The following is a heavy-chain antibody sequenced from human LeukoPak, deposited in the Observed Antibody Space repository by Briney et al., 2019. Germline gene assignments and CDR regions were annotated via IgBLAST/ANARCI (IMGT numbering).Heavy chain of an antibody. CDR1: GGSFSGYY. Sequence: SETLSLTCAVYGGSFSGYYWSWIRQPPGKGLEWIGYIYHSGSTYYNPSLKSRVTISVDRSKNQFSLKLSSVTAADTAVYYCARVVSGYFDYWGQGTLVTVSS. V-gene: IGHV4-34*01. CDR3: ARVVSGYFDY. CDR2: IYHSGST. J-gene: IGHJ4*02.